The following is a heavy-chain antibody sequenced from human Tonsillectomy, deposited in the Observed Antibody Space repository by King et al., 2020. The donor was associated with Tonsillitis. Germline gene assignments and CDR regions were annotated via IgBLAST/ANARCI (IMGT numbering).Heavy chain of an antibody. Sequence: QLVQSGGGMVQPGRSLRLSCAASGFTFSSYGMHWVRQAPGKGLEWVAVISYDGSNKYYADSVKGRFTISRDNSKNTLYLQMNSLRAEDTAVYYCARADYYGSDDAFDIWGQGTMVTVSS. V-gene: IGHV3-33*05. CDR2: ISYDGSNK. CDR3: ARADYYGSDDAFDI. J-gene: IGHJ3*02. D-gene: IGHD3-10*01. CDR1: GFTFSSYG.